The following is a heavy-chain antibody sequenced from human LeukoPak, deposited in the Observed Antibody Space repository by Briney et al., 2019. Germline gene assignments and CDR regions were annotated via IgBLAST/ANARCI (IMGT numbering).Heavy chain of an antibody. CDR3: ARDEDGCSGGSCYSAPQY. CDR1: GFTFSDYY. D-gene: IGHD2-15*01. Sequence: KSGGSLRLSCAASGFTFSDYYMSWIRQAPGKGLEWVSYISSSGSTICYADSVKGRFTISRDNAKNSLYLQMNSLRAEDTAVYYCARDEDGCSGGSCYSAPQYWGQGTLVTVSS. CDR2: ISSSGSTI. V-gene: IGHV3-11*01. J-gene: IGHJ4*02.